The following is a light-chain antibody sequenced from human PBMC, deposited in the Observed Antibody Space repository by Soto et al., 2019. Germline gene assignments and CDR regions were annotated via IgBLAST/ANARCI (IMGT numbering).Light chain of an antibody. V-gene: IGKV3-11*01. CDR1: QSVSSY. Sequence: EIVLTQSPATLSLSPGERATLSCRASQSVSSYLAWYQQKPGQAPRLLIYDASSRATGIPARFSGSGSGTDITLTITSLEPEDFAVYYCQQRSNWPSTFGGGTKVDI. J-gene: IGKJ4*01. CDR2: DAS. CDR3: QQRSNWPST.